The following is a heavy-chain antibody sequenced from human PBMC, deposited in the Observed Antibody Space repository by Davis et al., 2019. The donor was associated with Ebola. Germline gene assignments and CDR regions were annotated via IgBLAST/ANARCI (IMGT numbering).Heavy chain of an antibody. CDR1: GGSFSGYY. Sequence: SETLSLTCAAYGGSFSGYYWSWIRQPPGKGLEWIGEINHSGSTNYNPSLKSRVTISVDTSKNQFSLKLSSVTAADTAVYYCARGSGSWYYYNILFWGQGTTVTVSS. J-gene: IGHJ6*02. CDR3: ARGSGSWYYYNILF. CDR2: INHSGST. D-gene: IGHD6-13*01. V-gene: IGHV4-34*01.